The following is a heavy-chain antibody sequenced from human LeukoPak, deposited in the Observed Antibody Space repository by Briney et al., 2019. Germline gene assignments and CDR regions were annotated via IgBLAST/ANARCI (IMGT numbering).Heavy chain of an antibody. V-gene: IGHV3-23*01. D-gene: IGHD6-13*01. CDR1: GFTFSNYA. Sequence: GGSLRLSCAASGFTFSNYAMSWVRQAPGKGLEWVSGISGSGGSIYYADSVKGRFTISRDNSKNTLFVQMNSLRAEDTAIYYCAKDLMVYSSTWFSWGQGTLVTVSS. CDR2: ISGSGGSI. CDR3: AKDLMVYSSTWFS. J-gene: IGHJ4*02.